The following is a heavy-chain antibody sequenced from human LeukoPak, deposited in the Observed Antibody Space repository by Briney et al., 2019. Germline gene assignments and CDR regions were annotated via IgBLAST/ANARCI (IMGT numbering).Heavy chain of an antibody. Sequence: GGSLRLSCAASGFTFSSYWMSWVRQAPGKGLEWVANIKQDGSEKYYVDSVKGRFTISGDNAKNSLYLQMNSLRAEDTAVYYCARDLQRSTAAIRRGYYYGMDVWGQGTTVTVSS. CDR1: GFTFSSYW. D-gene: IGHD2-2*01. V-gene: IGHV3-7*01. CDR3: ARDLQRSTAAIRRGYYYGMDV. CDR2: IKQDGSEK. J-gene: IGHJ6*02.